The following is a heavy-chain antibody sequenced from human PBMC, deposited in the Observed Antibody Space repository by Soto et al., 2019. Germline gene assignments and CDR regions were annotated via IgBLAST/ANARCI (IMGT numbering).Heavy chain of an antibody. V-gene: IGHV4-34*01. CDR1: GGSFSGYY. J-gene: IGHJ6*02. Sequence: PSETMSLTCAVYGGSFSGYYWSWIRQPPGKGLEWIGEINHSGSTNYNPSLKSRVTISVDTSKNQFSLKLGSVTAADTAVYYCARASVSLMDVWGQGTTVTVSS. CDR3: ARASVSLMDV. CDR2: INHSGST.